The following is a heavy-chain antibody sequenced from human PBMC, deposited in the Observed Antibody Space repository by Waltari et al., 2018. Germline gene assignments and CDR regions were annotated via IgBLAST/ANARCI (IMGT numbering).Heavy chain of an antibody. J-gene: IGHJ6*02. CDR1: GGSISSSSYY. V-gene: IGHV4-39*07. D-gene: IGHD2-15*01. Sequence: QLQLQESGPGLVKPSETLSLTCTVSGGSISSSSYYWGWIRQPPGKGLERVGSIYYSGSTYYNPSLKRRVTISLDTSKHQFSLKLSSVTAADTAVYYCARDGRSYCSGGSCYSYYYYGMDVWGQGTTVTVSS. CDR3: ARDGRSYCSGGSCYSYYYYGMDV. CDR2: IYYSGST.